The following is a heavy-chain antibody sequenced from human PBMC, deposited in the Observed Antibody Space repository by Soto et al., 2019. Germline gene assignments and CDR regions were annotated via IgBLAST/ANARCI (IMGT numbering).Heavy chain of an antibody. V-gene: IGHV4-4*02. CDR1: GDSIIGTHW. CDR3: ARYSAASGTYYFDY. J-gene: IGHJ4*01. Sequence: SETLSLTCAVSGDSIIGTHWWSWVRRPPGKGLEFIGETHHSRGTNYNPSLRSRVTMSLDKSKNQLSLILYSVTAADTGVYYCARYSAASGTYYFDYCGQGTLVTVSS. D-gene: IGHD6-13*01. CDR2: THHSRGT.